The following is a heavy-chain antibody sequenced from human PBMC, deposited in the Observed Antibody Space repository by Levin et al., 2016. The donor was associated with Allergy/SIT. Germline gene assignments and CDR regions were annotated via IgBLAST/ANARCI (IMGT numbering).Heavy chain of an antibody. J-gene: IGHJ3*02. V-gene: IGHV3-23*01. D-gene: IGHD2-15*01. CDR1: GFTVSSNY. Sequence: GGSLRLSCAASGFTVSSNYMSWVRQAPGKGLEWVSAISGSGGSTYYADSVKGRFTISRDNSKNTLYLQMNSLRAEDTAVYYCAKGLVRGIEAANAFDIWGQGTMVTVSS. CDR2: ISGSGGST. CDR3: AKGLVRGIEAANAFDI.